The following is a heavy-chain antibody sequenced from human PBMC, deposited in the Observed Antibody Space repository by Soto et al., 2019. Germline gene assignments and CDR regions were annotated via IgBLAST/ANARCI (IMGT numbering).Heavy chain of an antibody. D-gene: IGHD6-19*01. V-gene: IGHV1-2*04. Sequence: VSVKVSCKASGYTFTGYYMHWARQAPGQGLEWMGWINPNSGGTNYAQKFQGWVTMTRDTSISTAYMELSRLRSDDTAVYYCAREGEQWPKNAFDYWGQGTLVTVSS. J-gene: IGHJ4*02. CDR3: AREGEQWPKNAFDY. CDR2: INPNSGGT. CDR1: GYTFTGYY.